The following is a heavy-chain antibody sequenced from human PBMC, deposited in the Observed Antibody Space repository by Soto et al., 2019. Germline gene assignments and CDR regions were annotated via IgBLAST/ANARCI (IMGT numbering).Heavy chain of an antibody. CDR1: GGSFSGYY. CDR3: ATGQAYDGIGYLRY. V-gene: IGHV4-34*01. CDR2: INDSGTT. D-gene: IGHD3-22*01. Sequence: SETLSLTCAVSGGSFSGYYWSWIRQPPGKGLEWIGEINDSGTTNYNPSLTGRVTVSVDTSKNRFSLRRRSVTAADTAVYFCATGQAYDGIGYLRYWGQGTLVTVSS. J-gene: IGHJ4*02.